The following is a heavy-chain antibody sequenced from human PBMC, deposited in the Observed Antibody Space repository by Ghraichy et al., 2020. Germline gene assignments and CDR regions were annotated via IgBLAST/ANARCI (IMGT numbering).Heavy chain of an antibody. Sequence: GGSLRLSCAASGFTFSSSSMSWVRQAPGKGLVWVSRIRTDGTYTTSADSVKGRFTISRDNAKNTLYLQMNSLRAEDTAMYYCARGDSGYPQDLGQGTLVTVSS. CDR3: ARGDSGYPQD. CDR2: IRTDGTYT. V-gene: IGHV3-74*01. J-gene: IGHJ1*01. D-gene: IGHD3-22*01. CDR1: GFTFSSSS.